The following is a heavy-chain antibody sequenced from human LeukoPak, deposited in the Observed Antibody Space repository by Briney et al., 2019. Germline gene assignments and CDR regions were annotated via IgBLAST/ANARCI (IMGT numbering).Heavy chain of an antibody. CDR1: GLTVSSNY. CDR2: IYSGGDT. CDR3: ASSYWGSEG. Sequence: GGSLRLSCAASGLTVSSNYMSWVRQAPGKGLEWVSIIYSGGDTYYADSVRGRFTMSRDNSKNTLYLQMNSLRAEDTAVYYCASSYWGSEGWGQGTLVTVSS. J-gene: IGHJ4*02. V-gene: IGHV3-66*01. D-gene: IGHD2-21*01.